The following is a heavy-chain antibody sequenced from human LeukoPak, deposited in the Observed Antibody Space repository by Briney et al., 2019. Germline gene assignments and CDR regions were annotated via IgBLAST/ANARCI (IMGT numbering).Heavy chain of an antibody. D-gene: IGHD2-2*01. J-gene: IGHJ4*02. V-gene: IGHV3-23*01. CDR3: AGKMVPDAEKGLAY. CDR1: GFTFSSYA. CDR2: TSGSGGST. Sequence: PGGSLRLSCAASGFTFSSYAMSWVRQAPGKGLEWVSATSGSGGSTYYADSVEGRFTISRDNSKNMLYLHMNTLRAEDTTVYYCAGKMVPDAEKGLAYWGQGTLVTVSS.